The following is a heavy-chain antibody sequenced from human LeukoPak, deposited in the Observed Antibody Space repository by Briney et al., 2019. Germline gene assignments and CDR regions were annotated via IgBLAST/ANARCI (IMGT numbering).Heavy chain of an antibody. Sequence: SGRSMILSCAASGFTFSSYAMHWVRQAPGKGLEWVAVISYDGSNKYYADSVKGRFTTSRDNSKNTLYLQMNSLRAEDTAVYYCARDRLAGQWLVGGLDYWGQGTLVTVSS. V-gene: IGHV3-30-3*01. CDR2: ISYDGSNK. D-gene: IGHD6-19*01. J-gene: IGHJ4*02. CDR1: GFTFSSYA. CDR3: ARDRLAGQWLVGGLDY.